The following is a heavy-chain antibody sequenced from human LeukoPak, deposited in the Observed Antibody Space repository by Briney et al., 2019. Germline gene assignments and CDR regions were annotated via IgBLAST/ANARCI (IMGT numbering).Heavy chain of an antibody. D-gene: IGHD4/OR15-4a*01. Sequence: GGSLRLSCAASGFTFRSYWMTWVRQAPGKGLEWVSYISSSGSTIYYADSVKGRFTISRDNSKNTLYLQMNSLRAEDTAVYYCARRAGAYSHPYDYWGQGTLVTVSS. CDR1: GFTFRSYW. J-gene: IGHJ4*02. CDR3: ARRAGAYSHPYDY. V-gene: IGHV3-48*01. CDR2: ISSSGSTI.